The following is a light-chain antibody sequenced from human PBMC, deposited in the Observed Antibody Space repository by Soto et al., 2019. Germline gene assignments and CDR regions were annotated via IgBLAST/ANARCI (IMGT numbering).Light chain of an antibody. CDR2: EVT. V-gene: IGLV2-14*01. J-gene: IGLJ1*01. CDR1: TGDVGGYDY. Sequence: QSVLTQPASVSGSPGQSITISCTGTTGDVGGYDYVSWYQQYPYKAPKLIIYEVTNRPSGISNRFSGSKSGNTAFLTIYGLQAEYDADYYCSSHTSGNTRVFGTGTKDTDL. CDR3: SSHTSGNTRV.